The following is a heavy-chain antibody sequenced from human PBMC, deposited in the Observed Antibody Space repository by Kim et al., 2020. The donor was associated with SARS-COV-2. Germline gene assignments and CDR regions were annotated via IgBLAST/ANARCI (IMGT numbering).Heavy chain of an antibody. V-gene: IGHV4-34*01. CDR3: ARGAGYYYGWGSYFADNPPTNIIIHY. J-gene: IGHJ4*02. Sequence: SETLSLTCAVYGGSFSGYYWSWIRQPPGKGLEWIGEINHRGSTNYNPSLKSRVTISVDTSKNQFTLKLSSVNAPDTAVYDCARGAGYYYGWGSYFADNPPTNIIIHYWRQGTLVTVSS. D-gene: IGHD3-10*01. CDR2: INHRGST. CDR1: GGSFSGYY.